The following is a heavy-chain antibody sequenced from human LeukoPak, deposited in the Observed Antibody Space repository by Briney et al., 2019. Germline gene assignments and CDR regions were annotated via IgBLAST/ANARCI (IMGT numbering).Heavy chain of an antibody. D-gene: IGHD2-15*01. V-gene: IGHV3-23*01. Sequence: PGGSLRLSCAASGFTFQKYGMNWVRQAPGKGLEWVSGIGGSGAGTFYADSVKGRFTISRDNSKNTLYLQMNSLRVEDTAIYYCTKGGWGESLVVVAPRLWGQGTLVSVSS. CDR1: GFTFQKYG. CDR2: IGGSGAGT. CDR3: TKGGWGESLVVVAPRL. J-gene: IGHJ4*02.